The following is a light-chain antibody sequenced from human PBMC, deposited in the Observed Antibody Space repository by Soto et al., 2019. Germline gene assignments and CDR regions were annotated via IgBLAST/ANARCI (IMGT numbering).Light chain of an antibody. CDR3: QSYDSSHSGFYV. CDR2: DDS. J-gene: IGLJ1*01. CDR1: RSNIGAAYG. Sequence: QSVLTQPPSVSGAPGQRVTISCTGGRSNIGAAYGVHWYQHLPGTAPKLLIYDDSNRPSGVPDRFSGSKSGTSASLDITGLQAEDEADYYCQSYDSSHSGFYVFGTGTKVTVL. V-gene: IGLV1-40*01.